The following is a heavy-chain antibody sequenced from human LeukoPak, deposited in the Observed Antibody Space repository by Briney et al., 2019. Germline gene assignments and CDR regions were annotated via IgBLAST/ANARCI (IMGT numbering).Heavy chain of an antibody. V-gene: IGHV1-69*13. CDR1: GGTFSSYA. CDR2: IIPIVGTT. CDR3: ARGGYYNDSSGYSHLPDY. Sequence: GASVKVSCKASGGTFSSYAFSWVRQAPGQGLEWMGGIIPIVGTTNYAQMFQGRVTITADESTSTAYMELSSLRSEDTAVYYCARGGYYNDSSGYSHLPDYWGQGTLVTVSA. J-gene: IGHJ4*02. D-gene: IGHD3-22*01.